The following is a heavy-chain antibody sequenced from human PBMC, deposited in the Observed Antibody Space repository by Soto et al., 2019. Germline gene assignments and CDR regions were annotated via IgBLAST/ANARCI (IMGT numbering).Heavy chain of an antibody. D-gene: IGHD2-15*01. Sequence: EVQLVESGGGLVQPGGSLRLSCVASGFTFSSYAMHWVRQAPGKGLEYVSAISSNGGSTYYANSVKGRFTISRDNSKNTLYLQMGSLRAEDMAVYYCARGRRGYCSGGSCYIFDPWGQGTLVTVSS. CDR3: ARGRRGYCSGGSCYIFDP. J-gene: IGHJ5*02. CDR1: GFTFSSYA. V-gene: IGHV3-64*01. CDR2: ISSNGGST.